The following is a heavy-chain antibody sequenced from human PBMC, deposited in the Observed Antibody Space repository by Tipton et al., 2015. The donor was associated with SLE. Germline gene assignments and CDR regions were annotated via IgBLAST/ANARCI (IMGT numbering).Heavy chain of an antibody. CDR1: GFTFNYYA. J-gene: IGHJ4*02. Sequence: SLRLSCAASGFTFNYYAMSWVRQAPGKGLEWVSSISGRDDRTFYADSVKGRFTISKDNSKNTLYLQMNSLRAEDTAVYYCAKSQGLTLLRGEDIDYWGQGTQATVSS. D-gene: IGHD2-15*01. CDR3: AKSQGLTLLRGEDIDY. V-gene: IGHV3-23*01. CDR2: ISGRDDRT.